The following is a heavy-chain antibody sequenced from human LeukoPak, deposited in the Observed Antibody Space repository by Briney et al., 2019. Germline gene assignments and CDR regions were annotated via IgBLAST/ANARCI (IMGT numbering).Heavy chain of an antibody. CDR1: GGTFSSYT. Sequence: SVKVSCKASGGTFSSYTISWVRQAPGQGLDWMGRIIPILGIANYAQKFQGRVTITADKSTSTAYMELSSLRSEDTAVYYCARDHHFRGPYGETPRTFDYWGQGTLVTVSS. CDR2: IIPILGIA. D-gene: IGHD3-10*01. V-gene: IGHV1-69*04. J-gene: IGHJ4*02. CDR3: ARDHHFRGPYGETPRTFDY.